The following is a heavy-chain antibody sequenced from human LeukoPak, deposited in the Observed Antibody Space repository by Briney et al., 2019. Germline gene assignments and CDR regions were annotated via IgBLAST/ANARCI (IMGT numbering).Heavy chain of an antibody. Sequence: PGRSLRLSCTASGFTFGDCAMSWVRQAPGKGLEWVGFIRSKAYGGTTEYAASVKGRFTISRDDSKSIAYLQMNSLKAEDTAVYYCGMGYSYGPFDYWGQGTLVTVSS. CDR2: IRSKAYGGTT. CDR3: GMGYSYGPFDY. D-gene: IGHD5-18*01. J-gene: IGHJ4*02. CDR1: GFTFGDCA. V-gene: IGHV3-49*04.